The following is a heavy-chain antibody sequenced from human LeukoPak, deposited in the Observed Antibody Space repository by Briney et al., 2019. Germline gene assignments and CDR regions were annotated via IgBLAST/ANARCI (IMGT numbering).Heavy chain of an antibody. CDR2: IKHDGREK. J-gene: IGHJ4*02. Sequence: GGSLRLSCAASGFSFSRYWMSWVRQAPGKGLEWVANIKHDGREKYYVDSVKGRFTISRDNAKNSLYLQMNSLRAEDTAVYYCAAITMVRGVGFDYWGQGTLVTVSS. CDR3: AAITMVRGVGFDY. D-gene: IGHD3-10*01. V-gene: IGHV3-7*01. CDR1: GFSFSRYW.